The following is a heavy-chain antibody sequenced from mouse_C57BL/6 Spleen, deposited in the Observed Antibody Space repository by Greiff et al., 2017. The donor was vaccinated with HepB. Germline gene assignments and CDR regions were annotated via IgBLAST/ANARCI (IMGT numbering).Heavy chain of an antibody. Sequence: QVQLQQPGAELVKPGASVKLSCKASGYTFTSYWMQWVKQRPGQGLEWIGEIDPSDSYTNYNQKFKGKATLTVDTSSSTAYMQLSSLTSEDSAVYYCARGRQLRLRAMDYWGQGTSVTVSS. J-gene: IGHJ4*01. CDR1: GYTFTSYW. CDR3: ARGRQLRLRAMDY. CDR2: IDPSDSYT. V-gene: IGHV1-50*01. D-gene: IGHD3-2*02.